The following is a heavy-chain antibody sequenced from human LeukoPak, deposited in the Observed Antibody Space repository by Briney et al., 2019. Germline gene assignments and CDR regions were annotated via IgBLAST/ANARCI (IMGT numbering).Heavy chain of an antibody. CDR1: GFTFSDHY. CDR2: ISSSGSTI. J-gene: IGHJ3*02. V-gene: IGHV3-11*01. Sequence: PGGSLRLSCAASGFTFSDHYMSWIRQAPGKGLEWVSYISSSGSTIYYADSVKGRFTISRDNAKNSLYLQMNSLRAEDTAVYYCARDHNWNSDHDDAFDIWGQGTMVTVSS. D-gene: IGHD1-7*01. CDR3: ARDHNWNSDHDDAFDI.